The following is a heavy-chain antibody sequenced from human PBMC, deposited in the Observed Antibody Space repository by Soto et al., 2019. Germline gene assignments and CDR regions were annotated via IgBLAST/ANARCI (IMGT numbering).Heavy chain of an antibody. CDR1: GYTFTSYD. Sequence: ASVKGSCKASGYTFTSYDINWVRPATGQGLEWMGWMNPNSGKTGSAQKFQGRVTMTRNTCRSTAYMELSSLRSEDTAVYYCAGGRAIFGLVIYDYPGQGTLVPVPS. CDR3: AGGRAIFGLVIYDY. D-gene: IGHD3-3*01. J-gene: IGHJ4*02. V-gene: IGHV1-8*01. CDR2: MNPNSGKT.